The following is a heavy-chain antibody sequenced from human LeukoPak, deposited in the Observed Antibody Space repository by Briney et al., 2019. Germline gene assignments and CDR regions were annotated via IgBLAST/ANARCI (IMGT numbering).Heavy chain of an antibody. D-gene: IGHD3-10*01. CDR3: ARVLYGSGTEYFHQ. V-gene: IGHV3-48*04. CDR1: GFTFSSYS. J-gene: IGHJ1*01. Sequence: GGSLRLSCAASGFTFSSYSMNWVRQAPGKGLEWVSYISSTSTTRYYADSVQGRFTISRDNAKNSLYLQMNSLRAEDTAVYYCARVLYGSGTEYFHQWGQGTLVTVSS. CDR2: ISSTSTTR.